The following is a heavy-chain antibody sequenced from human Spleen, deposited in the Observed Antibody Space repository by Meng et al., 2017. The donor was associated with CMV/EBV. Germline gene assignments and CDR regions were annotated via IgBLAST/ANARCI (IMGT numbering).Heavy chain of an antibody. CDR1: GFTVSSNY. Sequence: GGSLRLSCAASGFTVSSNYMSWVRQAPGKGLEWVSSISSSSSYIYYADSVKGRFTISRDNAKNSLYLQMNSLRAKDTAVYYCARFESVDIVATMTYYYYYGMDVWGQGTTVTVSS. CDR3: ARFESVDIVATMTYYYYYGMDV. V-gene: IGHV3-21*01. CDR2: ISSSSSYI. J-gene: IGHJ6*02. D-gene: IGHD5-12*01.